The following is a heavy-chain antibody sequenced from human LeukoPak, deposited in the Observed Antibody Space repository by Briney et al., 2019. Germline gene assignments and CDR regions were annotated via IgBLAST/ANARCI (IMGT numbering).Heavy chain of an antibody. CDR2: FDPEDGET. CDR1: GYTLTELS. J-gene: IGHJ5*02. V-gene: IGHV1-24*01. CDR3: ATALGGSSGYSA. D-gene: IGHD3-22*01. Sequence: ASEKVSCKVSGYTLTELSMHWVRQAPGKGLEWMGGFDPEDGETIYAQKFQGRVTMTEDTSTDTAYMELSSLRSEDTAVYYCATALGGSSGYSAWGQGTLVTVSS.